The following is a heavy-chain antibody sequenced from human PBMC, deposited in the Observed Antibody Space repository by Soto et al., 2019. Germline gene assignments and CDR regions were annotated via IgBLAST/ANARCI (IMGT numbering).Heavy chain of an antibody. CDR3: ARDRLRYYGMDV. Sequence: SETLSLTCAVYGGSFSGYYWSWIRQPPGKGLEWIGEIDHSGSINYNPSLKSRVTISVDTSKNQFSLKLSSVTAADTAVYYCARDRLRYYGMDVWGQGTTVTVSS. V-gene: IGHV4-34*01. J-gene: IGHJ6*02. CDR1: GGSFSGYY. CDR2: IDHSGSI.